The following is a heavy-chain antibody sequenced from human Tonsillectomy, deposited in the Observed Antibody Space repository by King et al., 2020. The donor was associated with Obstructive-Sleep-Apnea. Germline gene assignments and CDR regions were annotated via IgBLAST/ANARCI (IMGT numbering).Heavy chain of an antibody. J-gene: IGHJ5*02. Sequence: VQLVESGAEVKKPGESLRISCKGSGYSFTSYWISWVRQMPGKGLEWMGRIDPSDSYTNYSPSFQGHVTISADNSISTAYLQWSSLKASDTAMYYCARRDKVLLSSDPWGQGTLVTVSP. CDR2: IDPSDSYT. V-gene: IGHV5-10-1*01. CDR1: GYSFTSYW. CDR3: ARRDKVLLSSDP. D-gene: IGHD2-2*01.